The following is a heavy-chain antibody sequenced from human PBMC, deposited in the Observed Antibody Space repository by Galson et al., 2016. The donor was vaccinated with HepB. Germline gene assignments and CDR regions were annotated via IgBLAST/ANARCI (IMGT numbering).Heavy chain of an antibody. CDR3: ASSLVPTASRFDP. Sequence: SVKVSCKASGGTFGTYTLNWLRQAPGKGPEWMGRLVPIVNLANYVQRLRGRLTITADTSTSTTYMELTSLTSEDTAIYYCASSLVPTASRFDPWGQGTLVTVSS. J-gene: IGHJ5*02. CDR2: LVPIVNLA. V-gene: IGHV1-69*02. CDR1: GGTFGTYT. D-gene: IGHD2-21*02.